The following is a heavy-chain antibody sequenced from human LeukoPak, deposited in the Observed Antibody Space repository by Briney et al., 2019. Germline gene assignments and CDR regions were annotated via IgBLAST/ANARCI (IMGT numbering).Heavy chain of an antibody. CDR1: GFTFSSYA. V-gene: IGHV3-30*04. J-gene: IGHJ4*02. CDR3: ARDSSSSPVGGKPDY. D-gene: IGHD4-23*01. Sequence: GGSLRLSCAASGFTFSSYAMHWVRQAPGKGLEWVAIISYDGSNKYYADSVKGRLTISRDNSKNTLYLQMNSLRVEDTAVYYCARDSSSSPVGGKPDYWGQGTLVTVSS. CDR2: ISYDGSNK.